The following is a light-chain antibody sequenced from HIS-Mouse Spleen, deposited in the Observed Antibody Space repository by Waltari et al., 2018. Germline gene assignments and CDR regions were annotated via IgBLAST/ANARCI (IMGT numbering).Light chain of an antibody. CDR2: SNN. CDR1: SSTIGSNT. V-gene: IGLV1-44*01. CDR3: AAWDDSLNGV. J-gene: IGLJ2*01. Sequence: QSVLTQPPSASGTPGQRVTIPCPGSSSTIGSNTVNWYQQPPGTAPKLLIYSNNQRPAGFPDRFSGSKSGTSASLAISGLQSEDEADYYCAAWDDSLNGVFGGGTKLTVL.